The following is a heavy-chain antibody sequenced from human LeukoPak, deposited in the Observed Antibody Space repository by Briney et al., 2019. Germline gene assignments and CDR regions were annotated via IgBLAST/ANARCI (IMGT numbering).Heavy chain of an antibody. V-gene: IGHV3-30-3*01. J-gene: IGHJ4*02. D-gene: IGHD1-26*01. CDR2: ISYDGSNK. Sequence: PGGSLRLSCAASGLTFSSYAMHWVRQAPGKGLEWVAVISYDGSNKYYADSVKGRFTISRDNSKNTLYLQMNSLRAEDTAVYYCTLEVMGATSCFDYWGQGTLVTVSS. CDR1: GLTFSSYA. CDR3: TLEVMGATSCFDY.